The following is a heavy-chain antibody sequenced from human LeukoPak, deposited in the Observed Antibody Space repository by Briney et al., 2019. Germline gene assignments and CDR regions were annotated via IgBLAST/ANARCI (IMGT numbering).Heavy chain of an antibody. CDR1: GGPISSSNW. J-gene: IGHJ6*04. CDR3: ARDKVHIAVAGTYYYGMDV. D-gene: IGHD6-19*01. Sequence: KPSGTLSLTCAVSGGPISSSNWWSWVRQPPGKGLEWIGEIYHSGSTNYNPSLKSRVTISVDKSKNQFSLKLSSVTAADTAVHYCARDKVHIAVAGTYYYGMDVWGKGTTVTVSS. V-gene: IGHV4-4*02. CDR2: IYHSGST.